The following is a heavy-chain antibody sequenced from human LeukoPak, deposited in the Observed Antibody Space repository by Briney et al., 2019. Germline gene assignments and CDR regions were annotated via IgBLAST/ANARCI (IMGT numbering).Heavy chain of an antibody. J-gene: IGHJ4*02. Sequence: GSLRLSCAASGFTFSSYAMHWVRQAPGKGLEWVAVISYDGSNKYYADSVKGRFTISRDNSKNTLYLQMNSLRAEDTAVYYCAATESIVGAFFDYWGQGTLVTVSS. CDR2: ISYDGSNK. CDR3: AATESIVGAFFDY. V-gene: IGHV3-30-3*01. CDR1: GFTFSSYA. D-gene: IGHD1-26*01.